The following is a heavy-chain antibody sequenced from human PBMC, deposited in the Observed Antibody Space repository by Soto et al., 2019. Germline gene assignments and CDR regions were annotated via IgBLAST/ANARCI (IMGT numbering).Heavy chain of an antibody. V-gene: IGHV1-18*01. CDR2: ISAYNGNT. CDR1: GYTFTSYG. J-gene: IGHJ6*03. D-gene: IGHD4-4*01. Sequence: ASVKVSCKASGYTFTSYGISWVRQAPGQGLEWMGWISAYNGNTNYAQKLQGRVTMTTDTSTGTAYMELGSLRSDDTAVYYCARADYSNYARGKSYYYYYYMDVWGKGTTVTVSS. CDR3: ARADYSNYARGKSYYYYYYMDV.